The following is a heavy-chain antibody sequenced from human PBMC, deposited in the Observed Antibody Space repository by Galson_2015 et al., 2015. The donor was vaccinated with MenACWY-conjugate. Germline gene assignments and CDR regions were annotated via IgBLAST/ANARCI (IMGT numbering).Heavy chain of an antibody. CDR1: GFTFTGYE. V-gene: IGHV3-48*03. CDR2: ISQSGSHI. Sequence: SLRLSCAASGFTFTGYEFNWVRPAPGKGLEWLSYISQSGSHIYYADSVQGRFTNSRDNIKKPLFLEMNSLRAGDTGVYYCARVGTWIHQYFYYMDVWGKGTTVTVSS. CDR3: ARVGTWIHQYFYYMDV. J-gene: IGHJ6*03. D-gene: IGHD5-18*01.